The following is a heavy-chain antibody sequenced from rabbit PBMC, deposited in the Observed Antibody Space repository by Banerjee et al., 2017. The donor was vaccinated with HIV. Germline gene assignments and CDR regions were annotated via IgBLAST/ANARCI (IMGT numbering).Heavy chain of an antibody. V-gene: IGHV1S43*01. Sequence: QEQLEESGGDLVKPEGSLTLTCTASGFSFSNKYVMCWVRQAPGKGLEWIACIITSSGSTWYASWVNGRFTISSSTSLNSVDLKMTSLTAADTATYFCARDLAGVIGWNLNLWGQGTLVTVS. CDR1: GFSFSNKYV. CDR3: ARDLAGVIGWNLNL. D-gene: IGHD4-1*01. J-gene: IGHJ4*01. CDR2: IITSSGST.